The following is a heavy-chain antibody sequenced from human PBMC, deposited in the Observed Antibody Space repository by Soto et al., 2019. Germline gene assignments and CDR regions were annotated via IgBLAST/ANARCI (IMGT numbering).Heavy chain of an antibody. CDR3: ARDKNGDYGFEDYCYGMDV. CDR2: INPSGGST. CDR1: VYTFTSYY. J-gene: IGHJ6*02. V-gene: IGHV1-46*01. Sequence: ASVKVSCKASVYTFTSYYMHWVRQAPGQGLEWMGIINPSGGSTSYAQKFQGRVTMTRDTSTSTVYMELSSLRSEDTAVYYCARDKNGDYGFEDYCYGMDVWGQGTTVTVSS. D-gene: IGHD4-17*01.